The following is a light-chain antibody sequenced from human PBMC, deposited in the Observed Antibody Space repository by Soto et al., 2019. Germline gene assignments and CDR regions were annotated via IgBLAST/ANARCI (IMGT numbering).Light chain of an antibody. CDR3: QQDCSSS. J-gene: IGKJ1*01. CDR2: GAN. V-gene: IGKV3-20*01. Sequence: EIVLTQSPGTLSLSPGERATLSCRASQSVSSSYLAGYQQKPGQAPRLLIYGANSRATGIPDRFSGSGSGTDFTLTISRLEPEDFAVYYCQQDCSSSFGQGTKVEIK. CDR1: QSVSSSY.